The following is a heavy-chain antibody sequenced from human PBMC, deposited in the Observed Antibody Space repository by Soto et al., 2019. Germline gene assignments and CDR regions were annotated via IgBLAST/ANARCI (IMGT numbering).Heavy chain of an antibody. CDR3: AKDAAAAGYNWFDP. J-gene: IGHJ5*02. V-gene: IGHV3-23*01. Sequence: GGSLILSCAASGFTFSNYWMHWVRHAPGKGLEWVSPISGGGGSTYYADSVKGRFTISRDNSKNTLYLQMNSLRAEDTAVYYCAKDAAAAGYNWFDPWGQGTLVTVS. CDR1: GFTFSNYW. D-gene: IGHD6-13*01. CDR2: ISGGGGST.